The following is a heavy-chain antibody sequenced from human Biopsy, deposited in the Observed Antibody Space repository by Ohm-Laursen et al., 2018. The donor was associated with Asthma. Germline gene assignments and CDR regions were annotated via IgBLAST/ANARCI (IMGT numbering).Heavy chain of an antibody. CDR3: QRGFKGDDFGF. CDR1: GFTFSESW. J-gene: IGHJ4*02. CDR2: VKIKRHGGTT. D-gene: IGHD5-12*01. Sequence: SLRLSCAASGFTFSESWMTWVRQAPGKGLEWVGHVKIKRHGGTTDLAEPVKGRFTISRDDSKNTLYLQMNSLKTEDTAVYYCQRGFKGDDFGFWGQGTLVTVSP. V-gene: IGHV3-15*01.